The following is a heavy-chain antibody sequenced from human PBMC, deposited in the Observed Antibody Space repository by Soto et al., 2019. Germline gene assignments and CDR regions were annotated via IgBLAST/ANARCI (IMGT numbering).Heavy chain of an antibody. CDR3: AKSKITMIVVASDY. CDR2: ISGSGGST. D-gene: IGHD3-22*01. V-gene: IGHV3-23*01. CDR1: GFTFSSYA. J-gene: IGHJ4*02. Sequence: AGGSLRLSCAASGFTFSSYAMSWVRQAPGKGLEWVSAISGSGGSTYYADSVKGRFTISRDNSKNTLYLQMNSLRAEDTAVYYCAKSKITMIVVASDYWGQGTLVTVSS.